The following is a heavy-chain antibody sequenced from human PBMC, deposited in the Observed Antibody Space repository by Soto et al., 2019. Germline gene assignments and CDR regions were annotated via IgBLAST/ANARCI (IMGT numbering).Heavy chain of an antibody. Sequence: GSVKNSCAASGFTFSIYARSWGRQAPGKGLEWVSAISGSGGSTYYADSVKGRFTISRDNSKNTLYLQMNSLRAEDTAVYYCAKLLLYCSSTSCYFQSYYYYGMDVWGQGTTVTVSS. CDR2: ISGSGGST. D-gene: IGHD2-2*01. CDR1: GFTFSIYA. J-gene: IGHJ6*02. V-gene: IGHV3-23*01. CDR3: AKLLLYCSSTSCYFQSYYYYGMDV.